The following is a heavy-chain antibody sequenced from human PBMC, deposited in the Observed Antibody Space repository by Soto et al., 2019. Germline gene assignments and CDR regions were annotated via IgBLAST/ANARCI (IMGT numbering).Heavy chain of an antibody. CDR3: ARQSIFGVVNEY. D-gene: IGHD3-3*01. Sequence: SETLSLTCTVSGGSISSSSYYWGWIRQPPGKGLEWIGSIYYSGSTYYNPSLKSRVTISVDTSKNQFSLKLSSVTAADTAVYYCARQSIFGVVNEYWGQGTLVTVSS. J-gene: IGHJ4*02. CDR1: GGSISSSSYY. CDR2: IYYSGST. V-gene: IGHV4-39*01.